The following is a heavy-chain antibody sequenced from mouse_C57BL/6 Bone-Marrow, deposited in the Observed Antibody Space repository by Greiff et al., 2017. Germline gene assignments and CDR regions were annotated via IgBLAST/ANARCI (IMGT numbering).Heavy chain of an antibody. V-gene: IGHV1-47*01. CDR2: FHPYNDDT. D-gene: IGHD2-1*01. J-gene: IGHJ2*01. CDR3: ARGGNYGGYYFDY. CDR1: GYTFTTYP. Sequence: VQLQESGAELVKPGASVKMSCKASGYTFTTYPIEWMKQNHGKSLEWIGNFHPYNDDTKYNEKFKGKATLTVEKSSSTVYLELSRLTSADSAVYYCARGGNYGGYYFDYWGQGTTLTVSS.